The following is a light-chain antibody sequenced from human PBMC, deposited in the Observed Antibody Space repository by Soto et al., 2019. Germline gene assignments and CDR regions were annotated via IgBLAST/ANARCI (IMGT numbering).Light chain of an antibody. J-gene: IGLJ1*01. CDR2: DDN. CDR1: SSNIGGNS. Sequence: QSALTQPPSVSAAPGQKVTISCSGSSSNIGGNSVSWYQQLPGTAPKLLIYDDNKRPSGIPDRFSGSKSGTSATLGITGVQTGGEADYYCGSWDSSLSAYVFGTGTKVTVL. CDR3: GSWDSSLSAYV. V-gene: IGLV1-51*01.